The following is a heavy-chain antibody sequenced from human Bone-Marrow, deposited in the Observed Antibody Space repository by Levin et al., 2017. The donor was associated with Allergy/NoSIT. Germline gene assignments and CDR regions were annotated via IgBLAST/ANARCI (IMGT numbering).Heavy chain of an antibody. CDR3: ARDVGAIFGTDY. V-gene: IGHV3-7*01. CDR1: GFMFSSYW. D-gene: IGHD3-3*01. CDR2: INQDGSEK. Sequence: GESLKISCAASGFMFSSYWMTWVRQVPGRGLEWVASINQDGSEKHYVRSVKGRFTVSRDNARNSLYLQMNSLRAEDTAVYYCARDVGAIFGTDYWGQGTLVTVSS. J-gene: IGHJ4*02.